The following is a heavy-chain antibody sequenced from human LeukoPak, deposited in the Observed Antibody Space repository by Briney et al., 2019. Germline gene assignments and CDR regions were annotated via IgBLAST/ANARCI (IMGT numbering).Heavy chain of an antibody. CDR2: ISYDGSNK. CDR3: ARDGNRWDVVVPAGGLQFGSRYYYYGMDV. J-gene: IGHJ6*02. CDR1: GFTFSSYA. V-gene: IGHV3-30-3*01. Sequence: GRSLRLSCAASGFTFSSYAMHWVRQAPGKGLEWVAVISYDGSNKYYADSVKGRFTISRDNSKNTLYLQVNSLRAEDTAVYYCARDGNRWDVVVPAGGLQFGSRYYYYGMDVWGQGTTVTVSS. D-gene: IGHD2-2*01.